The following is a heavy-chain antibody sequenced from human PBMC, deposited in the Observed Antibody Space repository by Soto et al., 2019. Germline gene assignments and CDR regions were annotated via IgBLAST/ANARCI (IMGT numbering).Heavy chain of an antibody. CDR2: IYYSGST. Sequence: SETLSLTCTVSGGSISSSSYYWGWIRQPPGKGLEWIGSIYYSGSTYYNPSLKSRVTISVDTSKNQFSLKLSSVTAADTAVYYCARHSSWNFYDSSGYPDYWGQGTLVTVSS. CDR1: GGSISSSSYY. D-gene: IGHD3-22*01. J-gene: IGHJ4*02. CDR3: ARHSSWNFYDSSGYPDY. V-gene: IGHV4-39*01.